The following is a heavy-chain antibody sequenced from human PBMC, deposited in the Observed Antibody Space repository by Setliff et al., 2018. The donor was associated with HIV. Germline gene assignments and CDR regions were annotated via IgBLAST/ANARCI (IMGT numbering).Heavy chain of an antibody. Sequence: TGGSLRLSCAASGFTFSSYAMHWVRQAPGKGLEYVSAISSNGGSTYYANSVKGRFTISRDNSKNTLYLQMGSLRAEDMAVYYCARDRSDDDYYDSRSYFDYWGQGTLVTVSS. CDR3: ARDRSDDDYYDSRSYFDY. J-gene: IGHJ4*02. CDR1: GFTFSSYA. D-gene: IGHD3-22*01. CDR2: ISSNGGST. V-gene: IGHV3-64*01.